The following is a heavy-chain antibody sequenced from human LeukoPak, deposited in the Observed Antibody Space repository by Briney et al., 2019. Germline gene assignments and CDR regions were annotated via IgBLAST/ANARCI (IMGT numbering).Heavy chain of an antibody. CDR2: ISSSGST. Sequence: SETLSLTCNLSGGSITSHPWSWIPHPPGKGLEWIGYISSSGSTNFHPSFKSRVTISADRSKNQISLMMRSVTAADTAVYYCARHRYDYFDYWGQGTLVTVSS. J-gene: IGHJ4*02. V-gene: IGHV4-59*08. D-gene: IGHD3-16*02. CDR3: ARHRYDYFDY. CDR1: GGSITSHP.